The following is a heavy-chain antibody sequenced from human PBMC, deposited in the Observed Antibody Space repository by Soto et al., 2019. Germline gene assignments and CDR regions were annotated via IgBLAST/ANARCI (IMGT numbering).Heavy chain of an antibody. CDR1: GYTFTSYG. J-gene: IGHJ6*02. Sequence: ASVKVSCKASGYTFTSYGIHWVRQAPGQRLEWTGWINAGNGNTKYLEKFQGRVTITRDTSASTAYLELSSLRSEDTAVYYCARDPNDSSAYYHHYYYGMDVCGQRTTVTISS. CDR3: ARDPNDSSAYYHHYYYGMDV. V-gene: IGHV1-3*01. CDR2: INAGNGNT. D-gene: IGHD3-22*01.